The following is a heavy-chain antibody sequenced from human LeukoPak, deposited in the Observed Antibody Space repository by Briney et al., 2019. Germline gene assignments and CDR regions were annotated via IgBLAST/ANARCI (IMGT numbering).Heavy chain of an antibody. V-gene: IGHV4-38-2*01. CDR1: GFSISRSYY. J-gene: IGHJ4*02. D-gene: IGHD3-10*01. CDR2: IYHIGST. CDR3: ARAGWIITSGIDY. Sequence: SETLSLTCGVSGFSISRSYYWAWIRQPPGKGLEGIGTIYHIGSTYYSPSLGSRVTMSVDTSKNEFSLNLKSVTAADTAVYYCARAGWIITSGIDYWGQGALVTVSS.